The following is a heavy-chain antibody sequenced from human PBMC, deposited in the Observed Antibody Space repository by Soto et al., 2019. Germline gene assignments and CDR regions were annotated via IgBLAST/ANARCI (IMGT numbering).Heavy chain of an antibody. CDR3: ARVGYYYDSSGYYSDY. CDR2: IIPIFGTA. D-gene: IGHD3-22*01. V-gene: IGHV1-69*06. Sequence: QVQLVQSGAEVKQPGSSVKVSCKASGGTFSSYAISWVRQAHGQGLEWMGGIIPIFGTANYAQKFQGRVTITADKSTSTAYMELSSLRSEDTAVYYCARVGYYYDSSGYYSDYWGQGTLVTVSS. CDR1: GGTFSSYA. J-gene: IGHJ4*02.